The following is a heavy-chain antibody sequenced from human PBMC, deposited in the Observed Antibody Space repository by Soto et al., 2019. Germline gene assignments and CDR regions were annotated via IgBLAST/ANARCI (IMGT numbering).Heavy chain of an antibody. Sequence: SETLSLTCTVSGGSIRGYYWTWIRQSPGRGLEWLGFISDSGKTDSDASLKGRLAISLDTSRSQFSLSLTSVTAADTALYYCVRVRAIYGEWDYYDYWGQGALVTVSS. V-gene: IGHV4-59*01. CDR3: VRVRAIYGEWDYYDY. D-gene: IGHD2-8*01. CDR2: ISDSGKT. CDR1: GGSIRGYY. J-gene: IGHJ4*02.